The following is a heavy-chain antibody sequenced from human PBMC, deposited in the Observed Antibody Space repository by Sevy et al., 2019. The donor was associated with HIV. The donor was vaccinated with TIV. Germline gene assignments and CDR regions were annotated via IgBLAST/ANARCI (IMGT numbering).Heavy chain of an antibody. Sequence: GGSLRLSFAASGFTFSSYAMSWVRQAPGKGLEWVSGLSGYGGSTYYADSVKGRFTISRDNSKNTLYLQMNSLRAEDTAVYYCAKDRITMIGDAFDVWGQGTMVTVSS. CDR3: AKDRITMIGDAFDV. V-gene: IGHV3-23*01. D-gene: IGHD3-22*01. CDR2: LSGYGGST. CDR1: GFTFSSYA. J-gene: IGHJ3*01.